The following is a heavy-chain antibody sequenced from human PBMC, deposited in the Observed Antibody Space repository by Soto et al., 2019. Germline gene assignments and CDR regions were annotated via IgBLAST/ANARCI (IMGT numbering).Heavy chain of an antibody. J-gene: IGHJ3*02. CDR1: GGTFSSYA. V-gene: IGHV1-69*13. CDR2: IIPIFGTA. CDR3: ARDVLPGTTGAFDI. Sequence: VASVKVSCKASGGTFSSYAISWVRQAPGQGLEWMGGIIPIFGTANYAQKFQGRVTITADESTSTAYMELSSLRSEDTAVYYCARDVLPGTTGAFDIWGQGTMVTVS. D-gene: IGHD1-1*01.